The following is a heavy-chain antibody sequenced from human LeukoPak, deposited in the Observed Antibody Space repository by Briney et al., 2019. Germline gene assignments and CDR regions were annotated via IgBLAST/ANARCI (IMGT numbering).Heavy chain of an antibody. CDR2: ISSSSSKI. CDR3: ARRLPFDY. V-gene: IGHV3-48*01. Sequence: GGSLRLSCAASGFTFSDYSMSWVRQAPGKGLEWVSYISSSSSKIYYADSVKGRFTISRDNAKKSLYLRMNSLRAEDTAVYYCARRLPFDYWGQGSLVTVSS. CDR1: GFTFSDYS. D-gene: IGHD2-15*01. J-gene: IGHJ4*02.